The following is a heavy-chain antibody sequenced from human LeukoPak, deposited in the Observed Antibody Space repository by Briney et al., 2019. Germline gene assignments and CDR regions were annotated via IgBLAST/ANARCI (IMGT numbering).Heavy chain of an antibody. J-gene: IGHJ4*02. Sequence: GGSLRLSCAASGFTFSSYGMHWVRQAPGKGLEWVAVISYDGSNKYYADSVKGRFTISRDNSKNTLDLQMNSLRAEDTAVYYCAKAPRFSSGPSNWGQGTLVTVSS. D-gene: IGHD3-22*01. CDR2: ISYDGSNK. CDR3: AKAPRFSSGPSN. V-gene: IGHV3-30*18. CDR1: GFTFSSYG.